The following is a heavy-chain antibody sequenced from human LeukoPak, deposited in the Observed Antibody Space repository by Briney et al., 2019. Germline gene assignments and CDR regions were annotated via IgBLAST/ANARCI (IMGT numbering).Heavy chain of an antibody. J-gene: IGHJ3*02. CDR2: IYYSGST. D-gene: IGHD3-22*01. Sequence: PSETLSLTCTVSGGSISSYYWSWIRQPPGKGLEWIGYIYYSGSTNYNPSLKSRVTISVDTSKNQFSLKLSSVTAADTAVYYCERHSYDSSGYYYGMGAFDIWGQGTMVTVSS. CDR3: ERHSYDSSGYYYGMGAFDI. V-gene: IGHV4-59*01. CDR1: GGSISSYY.